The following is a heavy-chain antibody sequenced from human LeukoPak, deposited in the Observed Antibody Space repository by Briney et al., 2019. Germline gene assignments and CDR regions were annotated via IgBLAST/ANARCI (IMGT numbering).Heavy chain of an antibody. J-gene: IGHJ5*02. CDR2: INTNTGNP. Sequence: ASVKVSCKASGYTFTSYAMNCVRQAPGQGLEWMGWINTNTGNPTYAQGFTGRFVFSLDTSVSTAYLQISSLKAEDTAVYYCARGATVVTRGWFDPWGQGTLVTVSS. CDR3: ARGATVVTRGWFDP. V-gene: IGHV7-4-1*02. D-gene: IGHD4-23*01. CDR1: GYTFTSYA.